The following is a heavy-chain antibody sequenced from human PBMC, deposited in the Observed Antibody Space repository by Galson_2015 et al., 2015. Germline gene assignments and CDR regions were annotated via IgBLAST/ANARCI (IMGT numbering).Heavy chain of an antibody. V-gene: IGHV4-59*01. Sequence: ETLSLTCTVSGGSISSYYWSWIRQPPGKGLEWIGYIYYSGSTNYNPSLKSRVPISVDTSKNQFSLKLSSVTAADTAVYYCARGYSGYDGGDIWGQGTMVTVSS. CDR3: ARGYSGYDGGDI. CDR1: GGSISSYY. J-gene: IGHJ3*02. CDR2: IYYSGST. D-gene: IGHD5-12*01.